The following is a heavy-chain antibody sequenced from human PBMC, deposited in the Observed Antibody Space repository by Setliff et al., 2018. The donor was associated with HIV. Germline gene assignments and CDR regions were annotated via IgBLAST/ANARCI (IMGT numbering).Heavy chain of an antibody. CDR1: GGSISSYY. V-gene: IGHV4-39*01. J-gene: IGHJ4*02. Sequence: SETLSLTCTVSGGSISSYYWGWIRQPPGKGLEWLGSFYYSGSTYYNPSLQSRVTISVDSSKNQFSLILRSVTAADTAVYYCARHFYGYYGSNGLPIQYWGQGTLVTVSS. CDR2: FYYSGST. CDR3: ARHFYGYYGSNGLPIQY. D-gene: IGHD3-22*01.